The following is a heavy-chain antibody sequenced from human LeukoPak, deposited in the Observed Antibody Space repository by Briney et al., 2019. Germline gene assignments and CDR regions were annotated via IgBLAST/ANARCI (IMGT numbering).Heavy chain of an antibody. CDR2: ISPYNGDT. Sequence: ASVKVSCKASGYTFTSFAISWVRQAPGQGLEWMGWISPYNGDTREAQKFGGRLTMTADTSTSSAYMELRSLRSEDTAVYYCARYDSSGYFPFDYWGQGTLVTVSS. J-gene: IGHJ4*02. CDR1: GYTFTSFA. V-gene: IGHV1-18*01. D-gene: IGHD3-22*01. CDR3: ARYDSSGYFPFDY.